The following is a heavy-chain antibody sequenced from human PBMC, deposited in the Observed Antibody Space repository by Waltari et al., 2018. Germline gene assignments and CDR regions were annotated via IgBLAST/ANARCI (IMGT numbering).Heavy chain of an antibody. J-gene: IGHJ5*02. V-gene: IGHV4-39*01. CDR1: GGPIISDTYY. CDR3: AIPRGRCSGGNCWFDP. D-gene: IGHD2-15*01. CDR2: MYYRGST. Sequence: QLQLRESGPGLVKPSETLSLTCSLSGGPIISDTYYWGWIRQPPGQGLEWIGSMYYRGSTYYNPSLMGRVTIFVDTSKNQFSLKLTSVTAADTAVYYCAIPRGRCSGGNCWFDPWGQGTLVTVSS.